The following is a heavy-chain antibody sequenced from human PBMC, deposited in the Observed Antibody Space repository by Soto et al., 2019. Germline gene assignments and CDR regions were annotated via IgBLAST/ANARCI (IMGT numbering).Heavy chain of an antibody. Sequence: ASVKVSCKASGYTFTSYDINWVRQATGQGLEWMGWMNPNSGNTGYAQKFQGRVTMTRNTSISTAYMELGSLRSEDTAVYYCARVEVVYYYDSSGKGAFDIWGQGTMVTVSS. J-gene: IGHJ3*02. D-gene: IGHD3-22*01. CDR1: GYTFTSYD. CDR2: MNPNSGNT. V-gene: IGHV1-8*01. CDR3: ARVEVVYYYDSSGKGAFDI.